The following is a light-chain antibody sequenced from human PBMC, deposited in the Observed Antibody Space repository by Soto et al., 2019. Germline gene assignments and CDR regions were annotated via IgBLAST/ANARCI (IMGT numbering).Light chain of an antibody. CDR3: QQRSNWLFS. CDR2: DAS. CDR1: QSVSSY. J-gene: IGKJ4*01. Sequence: EIVLTQSPATLSLSPGERATLSCRASQSVSSYSAWYQQKPGQAPRLLIYDASNRATGIPARFSGSGSGTDFTLTISSLEPEDFAVYYCQQRSNWLFSFGGGTRWISN. V-gene: IGKV3-11*01.